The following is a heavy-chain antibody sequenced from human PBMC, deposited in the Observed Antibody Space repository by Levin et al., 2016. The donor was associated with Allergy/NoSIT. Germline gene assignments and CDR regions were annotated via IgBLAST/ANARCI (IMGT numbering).Heavy chain of an antibody. J-gene: IGHJ1*01. V-gene: IGHV3-23*01. CDR1: GLIFRNHW. CDR3: ARFRYTWPNEFFQH. Sequence: GGSLRLSCVVSGLIFRNHWMTWVRQAPGKGLEWVSTITDNGGVAYYPDSVKGRFTISRDNSKNTLYLQMHSLRADDTAVYYCARFRYTWPNEFFQHWGQGTLVTVVL. CDR2: ITDNGGVA. D-gene: IGHD1-1*01.